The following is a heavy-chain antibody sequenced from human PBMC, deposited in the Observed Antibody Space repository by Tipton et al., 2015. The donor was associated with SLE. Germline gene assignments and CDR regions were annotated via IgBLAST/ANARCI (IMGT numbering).Heavy chain of an antibody. CDR2: AMINGNS. J-gene: IGHJ3*02. CDR1: GGSIRSGNYF. V-gene: IGHV4-61*02. CDR3: ARESI. Sequence: TLSLTCNVSGGSIRSGNYFWTWLRQPAGKGLEWIGRAMINGNSNYNPSLKSRVTISIDTSKNQFSLRLISVTAADTAVYYCARESIWGQGTMVTVSS.